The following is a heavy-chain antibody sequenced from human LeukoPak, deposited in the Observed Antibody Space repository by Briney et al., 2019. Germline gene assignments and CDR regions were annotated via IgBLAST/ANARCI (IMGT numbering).Heavy chain of an antibody. J-gene: IGHJ4*02. D-gene: IGHD3-9*01. CDR1: GYSFSSFW. Sequence: GESLKISCKGSGYSFSSFWLGWVRQMPGKGLEWMGLIYPGDSDTRYSPSFQGQVTISADKSISTAYLQWSSLKASDTAMYYCARHLGYYDISPFDYWGQGTLVTVSS. CDR3: ARHLGYYDISPFDY. V-gene: IGHV5-51*01. CDR2: IYPGDSDT.